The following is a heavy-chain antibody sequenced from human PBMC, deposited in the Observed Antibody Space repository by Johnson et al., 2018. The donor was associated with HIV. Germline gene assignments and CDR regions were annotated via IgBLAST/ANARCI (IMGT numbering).Heavy chain of an antibody. Sequence: VQLVESGGGVVRPGGSLRLSCAASGFTFDDYGMSWVRQGPGKGLEWVSGINWNGGSPGYVDSVKGRFTISRDNARNSLFLQLNSLRVEDTALYYCAKLHCTGSVCNFEILYDAFDNWGQGTMVTVS. CDR2: INWNGGSP. CDR3: AKLHCTGSVCNFEILYDAFDN. J-gene: IGHJ3*02. V-gene: IGHV3-20*04. D-gene: IGHD2-8*02. CDR1: GFTFDDYG.